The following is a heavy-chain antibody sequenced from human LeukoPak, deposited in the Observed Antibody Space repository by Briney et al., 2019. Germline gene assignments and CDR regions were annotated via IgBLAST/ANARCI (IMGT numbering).Heavy chain of an antibody. J-gene: IGHJ4*02. CDR2: IYYSGST. CDR1: GGSISSYY. D-gene: IGHD5-24*01. CDR3: ARAGWQEETFDY. Sequence: PSETLSPTCTVSGGSISSYYWSWIRQPPGKGLEWIGYIYYSGSTNYNPSLKSRVTISVDTSKNQFSLKLSSVTAADTAVYYCARAGWQEETFDYWGQGTLVTVSS. V-gene: IGHV4-59*01.